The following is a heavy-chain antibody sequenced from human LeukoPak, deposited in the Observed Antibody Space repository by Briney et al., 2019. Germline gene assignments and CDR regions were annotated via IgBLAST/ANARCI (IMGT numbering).Heavy chain of an antibody. CDR3: ARLPTMIAVPHLDY. Sequence: GESLKISWKGSGYSFTSYWIGWVRQIPGKGLEWMGIIYPGDSDTRYSPSFQGQVTISADKSISTAYLQWSSLKASDTAMYYCARLPTMIAVPHLDYWGQGTLVTVSS. V-gene: IGHV5-51*01. J-gene: IGHJ4*02. CDR2: IYPGDSDT. CDR1: GYSFTSYW. D-gene: IGHD3-22*01.